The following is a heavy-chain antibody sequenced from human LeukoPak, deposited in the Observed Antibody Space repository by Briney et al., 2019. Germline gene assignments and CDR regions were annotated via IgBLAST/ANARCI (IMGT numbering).Heavy chain of an antibody. CDR2: INPNSGGT. J-gene: IGHJ6*02. V-gene: IGHV1-2*02. Sequence: GASVKVSCKAPGYTFTGYYMHWVRQAPGQGLEWMGWINPNSGGTNYAQKFQGRVTMTRDTSISTAYMELSRLRSDDTAVYYCAREISPDIVVVPAVYYYGMDVWGQGTTVTVSS. CDR3: AREISPDIVVVPAVYYYGMDV. CDR1: GYTFTGYY. D-gene: IGHD2-2*01.